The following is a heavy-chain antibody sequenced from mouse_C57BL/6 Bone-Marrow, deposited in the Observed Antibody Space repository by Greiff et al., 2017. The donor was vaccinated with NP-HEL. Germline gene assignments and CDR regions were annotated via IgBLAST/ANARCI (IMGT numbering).Heavy chain of an antibody. CDR1: GYTFTSYW. CDR3: ARAPLRPYAMDY. CDR2: IDPSDSYT. D-gene: IGHD1-1*01. Sequence: QVQLQQPGAELVRPGTSVKLSCKASGYTFTSYWMHWVKQRPGQGLEWIGVIDPSDSYTNYNQKFKGKATLTVDTSSSTAYMQLSSLTSEDSAVYSCARAPLRPYAMDYWGQGTSVTVSS. J-gene: IGHJ4*01. V-gene: IGHV1-59*01.